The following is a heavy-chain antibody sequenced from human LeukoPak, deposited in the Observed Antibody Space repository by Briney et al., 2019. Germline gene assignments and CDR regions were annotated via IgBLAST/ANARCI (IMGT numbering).Heavy chain of an antibody. J-gene: IGHJ5*02. CDR2: INPNSGGT. Sequence: GGSLRLSCAASGYTFTGYYMHWVRQAPGQGLEWMGWINPNSGGTNYAQKFQGRVTMTRDTSISTAYMELSRLRSDDTAVYYCARDPIAARRTGYSSSWYQSNWFDPWGQGTLVTVSS. CDR1: GYTFTGYY. D-gene: IGHD6-13*01. CDR3: ARDPIAARRTGYSSSWYQSNWFDP. V-gene: IGHV1-2*02.